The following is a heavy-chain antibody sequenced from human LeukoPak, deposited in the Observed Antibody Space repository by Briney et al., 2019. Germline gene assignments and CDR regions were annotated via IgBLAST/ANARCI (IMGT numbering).Heavy chain of an antibody. J-gene: IGHJ3*02. CDR1: GFTFSSYA. Sequence: GGSLRLSCVGSGFTFSSYALHWLRQAPGKGLEWVAVISADGSEKYYADSVKGRFTMSRDNSKNTLFLQMNSLGTEDTAVYYCARDAPYSGGCCAFDIWGQGTTVTVSS. CDR2: ISADGSEK. V-gene: IGHV3-30-3*01. CDR3: ARDAPYSGGCCAFDI. D-gene: IGHD6-19*01.